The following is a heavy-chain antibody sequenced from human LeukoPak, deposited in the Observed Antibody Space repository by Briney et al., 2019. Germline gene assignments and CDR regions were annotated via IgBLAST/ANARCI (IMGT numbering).Heavy chain of an antibody. J-gene: IGHJ4*02. V-gene: IGHV3-30-3*01. CDR1: GFTFSNYA. D-gene: IGHD5-12*01. CDR2: ISDDGSRQ. CDR3: AKDRTAGYDGLVDY. Sequence: PGRSLRLSCAATGFTFSNYAIHWGRQAPGKGLEGVAVISDDGSRQHYADSVKGRFTISRDNSKNTLNLQMNSLRAEDTAVYYCAKDRTAGYDGLVDYWGQGTLVTVSS.